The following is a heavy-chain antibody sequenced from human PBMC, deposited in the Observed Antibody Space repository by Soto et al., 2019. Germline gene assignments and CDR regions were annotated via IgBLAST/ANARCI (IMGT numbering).Heavy chain of an antibody. Sequence: ASVKVSCKASGYTFTSYAMHWVRQAPGQRLEWMGWINAGNGSTKYSQKFQGRVTITRDTSASTAYMELSSLRSEDTAVYYCAMTYCSGRSCLSIDYWGQGTLVTVSS. CDR2: INAGNGST. CDR1: GYTFTSYA. J-gene: IGHJ4*02. CDR3: AMTYCSGRSCLSIDY. V-gene: IGHV1-3*01. D-gene: IGHD2-15*01.